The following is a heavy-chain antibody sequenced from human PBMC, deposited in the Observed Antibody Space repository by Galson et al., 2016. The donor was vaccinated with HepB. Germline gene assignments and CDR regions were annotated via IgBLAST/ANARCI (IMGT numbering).Heavy chain of an antibody. V-gene: IGHV4-59*01. J-gene: IGHJ5*02. CDR1: GGSISNYY. CDR2: IYYSGST. D-gene: IGHD3-10*01. CDR3: ARVYYPNWFDP. Sequence: ETLSLTCTVSGGSISNYYWSWIRQPPGKGLEWIAYIYYSGSTNQNPSLKSRVTISVGTSKNQFSRQLRSVSAADTAVYYCARVYYPNWFDPWGQGTLVTVSS.